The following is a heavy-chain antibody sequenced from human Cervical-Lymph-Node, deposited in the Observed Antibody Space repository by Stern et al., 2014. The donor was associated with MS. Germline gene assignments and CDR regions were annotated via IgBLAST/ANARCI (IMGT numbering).Heavy chain of an antibody. D-gene: IGHD2-21*01. Sequence: VQLVQSGAEVKKPGESLKISCKGSGYSFTSYWIGWGRQMPGKGLEWMGINYPGGADTSYTPSFPGQVTISADKSISTAYLQWSSLKASDTAMYYCARHCGFRPGCIDYWGQGTLVTVSS. V-gene: IGHV5-51*01. CDR3: ARHCGFRPGCIDY. J-gene: IGHJ4*02. CDR2: NYPGGADT. CDR1: GYSFTSYW.